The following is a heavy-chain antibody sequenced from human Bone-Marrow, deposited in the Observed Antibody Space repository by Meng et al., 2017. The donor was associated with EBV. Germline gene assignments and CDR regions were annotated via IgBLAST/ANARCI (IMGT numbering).Heavy chain of an antibody. CDR2: IYHSGST. J-gene: IGHJ4*02. CDR1: GGSSSSSNW. D-gene: IGHD3-9*01. V-gene: IGHV4-4*02. CDR3: ARTDWYAGLILCG. Sequence: EPGRGLVSTSGTPPTPCAVVGGSSSSSNWWSWVRQPPGKGLEWIGEIYHSGSTNYNPSLKSRVTISVDKSKNQFSLKLSSVTAADTAVYYCARTDWYAGLILCGWGQGTLVTVSS.